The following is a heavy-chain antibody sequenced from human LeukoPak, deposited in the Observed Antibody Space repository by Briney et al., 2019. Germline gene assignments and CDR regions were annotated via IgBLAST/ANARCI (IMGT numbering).Heavy chain of an antibody. CDR1: GFTVSSNY. V-gene: IGHV3-66*02. CDR2: IYSGGST. Sequence: GGSLRLSCAASGFTVSSNYMSWVRQAPGKGLEWVSVIYSGGSTYFADSAKGRFTISRDNSKNTLYLQMNSLRAEDTAVYYCAREYTGYFDYWGQGTLVTVSS. CDR3: AREYTGYFDY. J-gene: IGHJ4*02. D-gene: IGHD6-6*01.